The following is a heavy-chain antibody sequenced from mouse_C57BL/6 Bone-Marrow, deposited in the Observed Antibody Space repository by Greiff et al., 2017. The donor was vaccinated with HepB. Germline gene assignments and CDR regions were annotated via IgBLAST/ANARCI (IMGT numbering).Heavy chain of an antibody. CDR3: ARGGYYFRFDY. J-gene: IGHJ2*01. CDR1: GFNIKDDY. Sequence: VKLMESGAELVRPGASVKLSCTASGFNIKDDYMHWVKQRPGQGLEWIGEIDPSDSYTNYNQKFKGKSTLTVDKSSSTAYMQLSSLTSEDSAVYYCARGGYYFRFDYWGQGTTLTVSS. V-gene: IGHV1-69*01. D-gene: IGHD2-3*01. CDR2: IDPSDSYT.